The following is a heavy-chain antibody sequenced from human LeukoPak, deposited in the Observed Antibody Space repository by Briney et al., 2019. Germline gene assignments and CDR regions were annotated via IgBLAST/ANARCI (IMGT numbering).Heavy chain of an antibody. CDR3: TTPYYDILTGH. CDR1: GFTFSNAW. Sequence: GGSLRLSCAASGFTFSNAWMSWVRQAPGKGLEWVGRIKSKTDDGTTDYAAPVKGRFTISRDDSKNTLYLQMNSLKTEDTAVYYCTTPYYDILTGHWGQGTLVTVSS. D-gene: IGHD3-9*01. J-gene: IGHJ4*02. CDR2: IKSKTDDGTT. V-gene: IGHV3-15*01.